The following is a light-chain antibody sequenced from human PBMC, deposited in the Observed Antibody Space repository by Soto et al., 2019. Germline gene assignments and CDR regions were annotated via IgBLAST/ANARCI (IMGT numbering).Light chain of an antibody. Sequence: DIPMTQSPSTLSASVGDRVTITCRASQSMSGWLAWYQQKPGKAPKLLIYDASNLESGVPSRFGGSGSGTECTITISSLQPDDFTTYYCQQYNTYYSFGQGTKLEIK. CDR3: QQYNTYYS. CDR2: DAS. J-gene: IGKJ2*03. CDR1: QSMSGW. V-gene: IGKV1-5*01.